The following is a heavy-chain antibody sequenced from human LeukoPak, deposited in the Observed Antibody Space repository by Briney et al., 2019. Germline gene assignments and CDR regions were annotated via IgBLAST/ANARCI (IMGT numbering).Heavy chain of an antibody. CDR3: AKDRHSWSSLFDY. CDR2: ISYEGSNK. D-gene: IGHD6-13*01. J-gene: IGHJ4*02. V-gene: IGHV3-30*18. Sequence: PGGSLRLSCAASGFTFSSYGMHWVRQAPGKGLEWVAVISYEGSNKYYADSVKGRFTISRDNSKNTLYLQMNSLRAEDTAVYYCAKDRHSWSSLFDYWGQGTLVTVSS. CDR1: GFTFSSYG.